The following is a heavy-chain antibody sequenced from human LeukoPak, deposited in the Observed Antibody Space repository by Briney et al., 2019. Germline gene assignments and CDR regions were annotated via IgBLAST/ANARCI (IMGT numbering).Heavy chain of an antibody. D-gene: IGHD5-18*01. CDR3: AKEGIQLWTTDY. CDR2: IRYDGSNK. J-gene: IGHJ4*02. Sequence: GGSLRLSCATSGFTFNNYWMHWVRQAPGKGLEWVAFIRYDGSNKYYADSVKGRFTISRDNSKNTLYLQMNSLRAEDTAVYYCAKEGIQLWTTDYWGQGTLVTVSS. V-gene: IGHV3-30*02. CDR1: GFTFNNYW.